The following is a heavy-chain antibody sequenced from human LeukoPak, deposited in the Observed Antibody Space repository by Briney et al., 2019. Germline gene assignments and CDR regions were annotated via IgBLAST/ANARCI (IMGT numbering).Heavy chain of an antibody. V-gene: IGHV1-8*03. CDR3: ARVGSSSWYGVMDYYYYMDV. CDR2: MNPNSGNT. J-gene: IGHJ6*03. Sequence: ASVKVSCKASGYTFTSYDINWVRQATGQGLGWMGWMNPNSGNTGYAQKFQGRVTITRNTSISTAYMELSSLRSEDTAVYYCARVGSSSWYGVMDYYYYMDVWGKGTTVTVSS. D-gene: IGHD6-13*01. CDR1: GYTFTSYD.